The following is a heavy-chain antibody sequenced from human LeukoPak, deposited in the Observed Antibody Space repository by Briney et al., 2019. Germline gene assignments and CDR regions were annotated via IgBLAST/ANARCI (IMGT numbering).Heavy chain of an antibody. D-gene: IGHD6-13*01. CDR2: IYRGGST. J-gene: IGHJ4*02. CDR3: ARDRGAAAGN. CDR1: GFNVSNNC. Sequence: GGSQRLSCAASGFNVSNNCMSWVRQAPGKGLEWVSVIYRGGSTYYADSVKGRFTMSRDNSKNTVYLQMDSLRAEDTAVYYCARDRGAAAGNWGQGTLVTVSS. V-gene: IGHV3-53*01.